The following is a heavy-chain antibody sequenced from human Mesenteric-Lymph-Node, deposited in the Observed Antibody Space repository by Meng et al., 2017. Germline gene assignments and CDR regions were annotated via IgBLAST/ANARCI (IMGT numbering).Heavy chain of an antibody. V-gene: IGHV3-9*01. CDR1: GFTFNDYA. CDR2: ISWNSGSI. D-gene: IGHD3-22*01. J-gene: IGHJ4*02. Sequence: SLKISCAASGFTFNDYAMHWVRQAPGKGLEWVSGISWNSGSIGYADSVKGRFTISRDNAKNSLYLQMNSLRAEDTAVYYCARAFYYYDTTLTTGGFDYWGQGTLVTVSS. CDR3: ARAFYYYDTTLTTGGFDY.